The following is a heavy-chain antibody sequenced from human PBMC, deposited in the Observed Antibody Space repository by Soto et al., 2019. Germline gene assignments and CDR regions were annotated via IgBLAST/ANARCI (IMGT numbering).Heavy chain of an antibody. CDR1: GYTFTSYG. V-gene: IGHV1-18*01. D-gene: IGHD2-15*01. Sequence: QVQLVQSGGEVKKPGASVKVSCKASGYTFTSYGISWVRQAPGQGLEWMGRISAYNGNTNYAQKPRXRXXMTTDTSTSTAYMELRSLRSDDTAVYYCARVVGALGHWFDPWGQGTLVTVSS. CDR2: ISAYNGNT. CDR3: ARVVGALGHWFDP. J-gene: IGHJ5*02.